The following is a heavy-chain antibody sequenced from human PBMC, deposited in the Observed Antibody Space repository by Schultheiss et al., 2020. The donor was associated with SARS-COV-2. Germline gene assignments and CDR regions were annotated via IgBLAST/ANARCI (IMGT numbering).Heavy chain of an antibody. CDR3: ARVGGGGYYYYYGMDV. V-gene: IGHV1-8*01. CDR1: GYTFTSYA. Sequence: ASVKVSCKASGYTFTSYAMNWVRQAPGQGLEWMGWMNPNSGNTGYPQKFQGRVTMTRNTSISTAYMELSSLRSEDTAVYYCARVGGGGYYYYYGMDVWGQGTTVTVSS. CDR2: MNPNSGNT. J-gene: IGHJ6*02. D-gene: IGHD3-16*01.